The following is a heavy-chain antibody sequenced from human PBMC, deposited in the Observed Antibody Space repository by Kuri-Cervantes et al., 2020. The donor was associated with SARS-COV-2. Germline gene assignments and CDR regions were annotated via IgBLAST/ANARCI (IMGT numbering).Heavy chain of an antibody. Sequence: GSLRLSCAVSGYSISSGYYWGWIRQPPGKGLEWIGSIYHSGSTYYNPSLKSRVTISVDTSKNQFSLKLSSVTAADTAVYYCARRGYSNLLDYWGQGTLVTVSS. D-gene: IGHD4-11*01. CDR2: IYHSGST. V-gene: IGHV4-38-2*01. CDR1: GYSISSGYY. CDR3: ARRGYSNLLDY. J-gene: IGHJ4*02.